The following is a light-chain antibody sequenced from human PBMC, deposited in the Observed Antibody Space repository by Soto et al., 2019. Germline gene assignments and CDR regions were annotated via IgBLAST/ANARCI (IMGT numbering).Light chain of an antibody. CDR1: QSVSSSY. CDR3: QQYGISPVA. J-gene: IGKJ1*01. Sequence: QSPLSLSLSHGERAALSCMASQSVSSSYLAWYQQKPGQAPRLLIYGASSRATGIPDRFSGSGSGTDFTLTISRLEPEDFAVYYCQQYGISPVAFGQGTKVDIK. V-gene: IGKV3-20*01. CDR2: GAS.